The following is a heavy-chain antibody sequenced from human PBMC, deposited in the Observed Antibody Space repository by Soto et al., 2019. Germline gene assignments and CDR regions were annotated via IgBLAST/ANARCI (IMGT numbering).Heavy chain of an antibody. V-gene: IGHV3-23*01. J-gene: IGHJ1*01. CDR3: AKACQQLKKRGHIEYFQH. D-gene: IGHD6-13*01. CDR2: ISGSGGST. CDR1: GFTFSSYA. Sequence: GGSLRLSCAASGFTFSSYAMSWVRQAPGKGLEWVSAISGSGGSTYYADSVKGRFTISRDNSKNTLYLQMNSLRAEDTAVYYCAKACQQLKKRGHIEYFQHWGQGTLVTVSS.